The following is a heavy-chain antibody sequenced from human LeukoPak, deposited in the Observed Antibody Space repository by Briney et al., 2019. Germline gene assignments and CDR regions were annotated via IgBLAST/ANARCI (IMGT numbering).Heavy chain of an antibody. CDR3: ARDFYDSSGYRTYFDY. D-gene: IGHD3-22*01. Sequence: SETLSLTCTVYVGFISSYYWRWTRQPPGKGREWLGYIYYSGSTNYTPSLKSRVTISVDTTKSQFCLKLSSVTAADTAVYYCARDFYDSSGYRTYFDYWGQGTLVTVSS. J-gene: IGHJ4*02. CDR1: VGFISSYY. CDR2: IYYSGST. V-gene: IGHV4-59*01.